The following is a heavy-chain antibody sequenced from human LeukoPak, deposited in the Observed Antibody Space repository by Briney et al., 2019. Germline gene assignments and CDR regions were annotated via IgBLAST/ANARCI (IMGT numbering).Heavy chain of an antibody. CDR2: INHSGST. V-gene: IGHV4-34*01. J-gene: IGHJ4*02. CDR3: ARGGVGSSWYYMTFPPDY. Sequence: SETLSLTCAVYGGSFSGYYRSWIRQPPGKGLEWIGEINHSGSTNYNPSLKSRVTISVDTSKNQFSLKLSSVTAADTAVYYCARGGVGSSWYYMTFPPDYWGQGTLVTVSS. CDR1: GGSFSGYY. D-gene: IGHD6-13*01.